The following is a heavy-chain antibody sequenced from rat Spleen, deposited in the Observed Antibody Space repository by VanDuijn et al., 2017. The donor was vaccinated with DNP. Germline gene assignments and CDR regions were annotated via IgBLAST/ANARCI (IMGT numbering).Heavy chain of an antibody. Sequence: EVQLQESGPGLVRPSQSLSLTCSVTAYSITTNYWGWIRKFPGNKMEWVGHISYSGSTSYNPSLKSRISITRDTSKNQFFLHLNSVTTEDTATYYCARWSDYFDYWGQGVMVTVSS. CDR3: ARWSDYFDY. CDR2: ISYSGST. CDR1: AYSITTNY. V-gene: IGHV3-1*01. J-gene: IGHJ2*01.